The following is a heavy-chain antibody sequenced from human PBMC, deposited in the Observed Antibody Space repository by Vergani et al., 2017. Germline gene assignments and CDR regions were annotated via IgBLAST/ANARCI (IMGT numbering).Heavy chain of an antibody. CDR1: GFSIDNGYY. D-gene: IGHD3-9*01. Sequence: QVQLQESGPGLVKPSETLSLTCAVSGFSIDNGYYWDWIRQPPGKGLEWIGSIYRTGRTHFNPSLKSRVTISVDTSNNHFSLRLNSLTAADTAVYYCARRSGIVYDIFSVTQYFFDFWGKGTLVTVSS. V-gene: IGHV4-38-2*01. CDR2: IYRTGRT. J-gene: IGHJ4*02. CDR3: ARRSGIVYDIFSVTQYFFDF.